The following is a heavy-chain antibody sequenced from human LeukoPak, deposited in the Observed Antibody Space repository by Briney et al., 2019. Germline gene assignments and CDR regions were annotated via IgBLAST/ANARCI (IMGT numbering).Heavy chain of an antibody. J-gene: IGHJ4*02. Sequence: GGSLRLSCAASGFTFSNYAMHWVRQAPGKGLEWVSLISSGGTYEYYADSVKGRFTISRDNSKNTLYLQLNSLRAEDTAVYYCARDSTYYYDSGSSGPHYFDNWGQGTMVTVSS. CDR1: GFTFSNYA. V-gene: IGHV3-30*01. CDR3: ARDSTYYYDSGSSGPHYFDN. D-gene: IGHD3-10*01. CDR2: ISSGGTYE.